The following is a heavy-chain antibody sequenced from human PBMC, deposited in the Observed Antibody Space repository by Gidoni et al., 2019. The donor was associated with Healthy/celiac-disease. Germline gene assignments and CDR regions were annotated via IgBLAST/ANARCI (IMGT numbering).Heavy chain of an antibody. CDR1: GGTLSSYA. D-gene: IGHD4-4*01. CDR2: IIPIFGTA. J-gene: IGHJ4*02. CDR3: ASYPGFGYGNPFDY. V-gene: IGHV1-69*01. Sequence: QVQQAKSGAEVKKPGSSVKVACKAAGGTLSSYAISWVRQDPGQGMEWMGGIIPIFGTANYSQKFQGRVTIPADDSTSTAYMELSSLRSEDTAVYYCASYPGFGYGNPFDYWGQGTLVTVSS.